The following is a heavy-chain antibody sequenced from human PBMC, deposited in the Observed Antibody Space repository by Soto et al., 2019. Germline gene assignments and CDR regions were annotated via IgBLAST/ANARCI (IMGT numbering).Heavy chain of an antibody. CDR1: GFIFDDYA. D-gene: IGHD5-18*01. Sequence: EVQLEESGGALVQPGRSLRLSCAASGFIFDDYAMHWVRQALGKGLERVSSISWNSGNIGYADSVKGRFTTSRDNAKNSLYLQMNSLRPEDTALYYCVRSKGGYSYGTPFAYWGQGTLVTVSS. V-gene: IGHV3-9*01. CDR3: VRSKGGYSYGTPFAY. CDR2: ISWNSGNI. J-gene: IGHJ4*02.